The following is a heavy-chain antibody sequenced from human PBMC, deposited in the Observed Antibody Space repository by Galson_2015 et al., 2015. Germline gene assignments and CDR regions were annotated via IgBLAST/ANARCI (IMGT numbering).Heavy chain of an antibody. CDR3: ARMSGTLVDY. Sequence: IYPRDSDTKYSPSFQGQVSISADKSISTAYLQWSSLKASDTGIYYCARMSGTLVDYWGQGTLVTVSS. J-gene: IGHJ4*02. D-gene: IGHD6-13*01. V-gene: IGHV5-51*01. CDR2: IYPRDSDT.